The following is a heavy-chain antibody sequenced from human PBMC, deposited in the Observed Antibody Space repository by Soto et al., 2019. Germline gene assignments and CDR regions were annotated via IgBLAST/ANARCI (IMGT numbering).Heavy chain of an antibody. V-gene: IGHV1-2*04. CDR2: INPNSGGT. Sequence: ASVKVSCKASGYTFTGYYMHWVRQAPGQGLEWMGWINPNSGGTNYAQKFQGWVTMTRDTSISTAYMELSRLRSDDTAVYYCARDAQPKGVAADGSSDYWGQGTLVTVSS. J-gene: IGHJ4*02. CDR1: GYTFTGYY. D-gene: IGHD6-19*01. CDR3: ARDAQPKGVAADGSSDY.